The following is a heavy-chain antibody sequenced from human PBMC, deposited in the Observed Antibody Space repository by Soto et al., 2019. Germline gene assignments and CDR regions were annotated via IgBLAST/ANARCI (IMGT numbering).Heavy chain of an antibody. CDR2: ISVYNGNT. CDR3: ARDALYYDSSGYYLYFDY. V-gene: IGHV1-18*01. Sequence: QVQLVQSGVEVREPGASVKVSCKASGYTFTSHGINWVRQAPGQGLEWMGWISVYNGNTYYAQKFQGRVTVSTDTSTSTAYMELRSLRSDDTAIYYCARDALYYDSSGYYLYFDYWGQGVLVTVSS. J-gene: IGHJ4*02. D-gene: IGHD3-22*01. CDR1: GYTFTSHG.